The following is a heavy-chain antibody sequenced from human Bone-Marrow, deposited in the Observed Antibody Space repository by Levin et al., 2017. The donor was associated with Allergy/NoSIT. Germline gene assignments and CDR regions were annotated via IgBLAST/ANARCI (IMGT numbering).Heavy chain of an antibody. D-gene: IGHD5-12*01. CDR3: ARGYSGYYFDY. CDR1: AFTFSSYN. Sequence: GGSLRLSCTASAFTFSSYNMHWVRQAPGKGLEWVALISFDGDNKYYTDSVKGRFTISRDSSKNTLYLQMNSLRAEDTAVYFCARGYSGYYFDYWGQGTLVTVSS. V-gene: IGHV3-30-3*01. CDR2: ISFDGDNK. J-gene: IGHJ4*02.